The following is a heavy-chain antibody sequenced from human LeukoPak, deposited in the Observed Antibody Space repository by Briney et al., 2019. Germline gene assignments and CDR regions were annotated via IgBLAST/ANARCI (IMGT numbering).Heavy chain of an antibody. CDR1: GYTFTSYD. D-gene: IGHD1-1*01. CDR2: MNPNSGNT. V-gene: IGHV1-8*01. Sequence: ASVKVSCKASGYTFTSYDINWVRQATGQGLEWLGWMNPNSGNTGYAQNFQGRVTVTRDTSISTAYMELSRLRSDDTAVYYCARGSYNWNDADYWGQGTLVTVSS. J-gene: IGHJ4*02. CDR3: ARGSYNWNDADY.